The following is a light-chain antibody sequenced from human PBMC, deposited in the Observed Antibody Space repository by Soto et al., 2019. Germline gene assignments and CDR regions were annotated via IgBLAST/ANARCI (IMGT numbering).Light chain of an antibody. CDR2: AAS. V-gene: IGKV3-20*01. CDR1: QRISNSY. CDR3: QQYGSSPRT. Sequence: EIVLTQSPGTLSLSPGERATLSCRASQRISNSYLAWYQQKPGQAPRLLIYAASSRATGIPERFSGSGSVTDFTLTISRLEPEDFAVYFCQQYGSSPRTFGQGTKVDIK. J-gene: IGKJ1*01.